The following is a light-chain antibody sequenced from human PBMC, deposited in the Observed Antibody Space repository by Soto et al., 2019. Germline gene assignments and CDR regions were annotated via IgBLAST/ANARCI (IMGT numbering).Light chain of an antibody. J-gene: IGKJ5*01. CDR1: QSISSW. CDR2: KAS. Sequence: DIPMTQSPSTLSASVGDRVTITCRASQSISSWLAWYQQKPGKAPKLLIYKASSLESGVPSRFSGSGSGTECTLTISSLQPDDFATDYCQHYITYSITCGQGTVLEIK. CDR3: QHYITYSIT. V-gene: IGKV1-5*03.